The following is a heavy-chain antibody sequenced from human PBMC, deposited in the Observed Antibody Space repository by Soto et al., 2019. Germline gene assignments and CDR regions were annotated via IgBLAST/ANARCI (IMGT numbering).Heavy chain of an antibody. V-gene: IGHV3-23*01. CDR2: ISARGLSR. J-gene: IGHJ5*02. D-gene: IGHD4-17*01. Sequence: EVQLLESGGGLVQPGGSLRLSCEGSGFNFSVSAMNWVRQAPGKGLEWVSSISARGLSRYSADSVSGRFTISRDNSKNTLDLQMNNLRVDDTAVYYCVGDPNGAKVTTTGGYFDPWCQGALVTVSS. CDR3: VGDPNGAKVTTTGGYFDP. CDR1: GFNFSVSA.